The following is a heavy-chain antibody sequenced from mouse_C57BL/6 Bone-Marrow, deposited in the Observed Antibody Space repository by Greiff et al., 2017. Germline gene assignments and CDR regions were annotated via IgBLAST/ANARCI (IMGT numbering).Heavy chain of an antibody. CDR1: GYTFTSYW. V-gene: IGHV1-7*01. Sequence: VQLQQSGAELAKPGASVKLSCKASGYTFTSYWMHWVKQRTGQGLEWIGYINPSSGDTKYNQKFKDKATLTADKSSSTAYLQMSSPTYADSAYYDCASTLFTTVVAHWYFDVWGTGTTVTVSS. CDR2: INPSSGDT. J-gene: IGHJ1*03. CDR3: ASTLFTTVVAHWYFDV. D-gene: IGHD1-1*01.